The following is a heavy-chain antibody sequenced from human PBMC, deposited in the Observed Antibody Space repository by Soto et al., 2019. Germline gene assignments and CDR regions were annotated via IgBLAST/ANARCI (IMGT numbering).Heavy chain of an antibody. J-gene: IGHJ6*02. CDR3: ARAGCDGGSCYTLVGLRYGMDV. CDR1: GFTFSSYA. CDR2: ISYDGSNK. V-gene: IGHV3-30-3*01. Sequence: QVPLVESGGGVVQPGRSLRLSCAASGFTFSSYAMHWVRQAPGKGLEWVAVISYDGSNKYYADSVKGRFNISRDNSKNTLYLQMNSLRAEDTAVYYCARAGCDGGSCYTLVGLRYGMDVWGQGTTVTVSS. D-gene: IGHD2-15*01.